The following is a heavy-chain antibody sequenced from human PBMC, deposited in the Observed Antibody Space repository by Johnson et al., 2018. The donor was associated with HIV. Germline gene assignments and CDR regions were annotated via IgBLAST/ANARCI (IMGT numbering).Heavy chain of an antibody. J-gene: IGHJ3*02. CDR2: VKQDGSEK. Sequence: EQLVESGGGLVQPGGSLRLSCATSGFTFSSYWMSWVRQAPGKGLEWVANVKQDGSEKYYADSVKGRFTISRDNSKNTLYLQMNSLRAEDTAVYYCAKEGLRSSLRSGDAFDIWGHGTLVTVSS. CDR1: GFTFSSYW. V-gene: IGHV3-7*01. D-gene: IGHD6-6*01. CDR3: AKEGLRSSLRSGDAFDI.